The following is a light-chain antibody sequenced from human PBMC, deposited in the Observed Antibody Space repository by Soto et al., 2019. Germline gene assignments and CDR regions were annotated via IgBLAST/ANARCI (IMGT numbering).Light chain of an antibody. Sequence: QSVLTQPPSVSAAPGQKVTISCSGSSSNIGNNYVSWYQQLPGTAPKLLIFENNKRTSGIPDRFSASKSGTSATLAITGLQTGDAADYYCGTWDNSLSLPYVFGTGTKLTVL. J-gene: IGLJ1*01. CDR3: GTWDNSLSLPYV. CDR1: SSNIGNNY. CDR2: ENN. V-gene: IGLV1-51*02.